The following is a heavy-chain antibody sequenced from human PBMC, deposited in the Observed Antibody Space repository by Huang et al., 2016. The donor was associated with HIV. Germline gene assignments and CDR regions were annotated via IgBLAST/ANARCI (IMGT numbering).Heavy chain of an antibody. Sequence: QVQLVESGGGVVQPGGSLRLSCETSKFRFSEYGMHWVRQAPGKGLEWVTFIRHDGSNKYYADSVNGRFSVSRDNSKNTLYLQMDSLRDEDTALYLCAKDFYDRSGQQYLGAFDIWGQGTMVTVS. V-gene: IGHV3-30*02. CDR2: IRHDGSNK. CDR1: KFRFSEYG. CDR3: AKDFYDRSGQQYLGAFDI. D-gene: IGHD3-22*01. J-gene: IGHJ3*02.